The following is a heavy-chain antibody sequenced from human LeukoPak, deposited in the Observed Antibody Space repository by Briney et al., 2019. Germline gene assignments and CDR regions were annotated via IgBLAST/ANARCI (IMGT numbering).Heavy chain of an antibody. D-gene: IGHD3-22*01. V-gene: IGHV4-59*08. CDR1: GDSISTCD. J-gene: IGHJ3*01. Sequence: SETLSLTFCLSGDSISTCDWSCVRQPPGKGLEWIGNIYNSANTNYNPSLQSRVAMSVVTSKSQFSPQLTSVSAADTVLYYCARRFSSRSDGNGYYYGHHAIVVWRQGALVTVSS. CDR3: ARRFSSRSDGNGYYYGHHAIVV. CDR2: IYNSANT.